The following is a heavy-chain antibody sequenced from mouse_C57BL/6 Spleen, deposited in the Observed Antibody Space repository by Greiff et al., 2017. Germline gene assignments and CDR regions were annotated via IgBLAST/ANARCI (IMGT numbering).Heavy chain of an antibody. CDR2: IDPETGGT. Sequence: VQGVESGAELVRPGASVTLSCKASGYTFTDYEMHWVKQTPVHGLEWIGAIDPETGGTAYNQKFKGKAILTADKSSSTAYMELRSLTSEDSAVYYCRGDSNYYAMDYWGQGTSVTVSS. CDR3: RGDSNYYAMDY. D-gene: IGHD2-5*01. J-gene: IGHJ4*01. V-gene: IGHV1-15*01. CDR1: GYTFTDYE.